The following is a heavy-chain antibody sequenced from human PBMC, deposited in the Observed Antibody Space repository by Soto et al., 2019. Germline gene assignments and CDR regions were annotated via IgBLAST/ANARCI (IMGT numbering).Heavy chain of an antibody. D-gene: IGHD3-22*01. CDR2: ISGSGDNT. CDR1: KFTFSTYA. V-gene: IGHV3-23*01. CDR3: ARDIYYDSSGYSLGAFDI. Sequence: GGSLRLSCAAPKFTFSTYAMTWVRQAPGKGLEWVSDISGSGDNTYYADSVKGRFTISRDNSKSTLYLQMNSLRAEDTAVYYCARDIYYDSSGYSLGAFDIWGQGTMVTVSS. J-gene: IGHJ3*02.